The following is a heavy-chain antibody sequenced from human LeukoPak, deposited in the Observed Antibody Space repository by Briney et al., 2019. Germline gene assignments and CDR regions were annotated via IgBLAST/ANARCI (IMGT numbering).Heavy chain of an antibody. CDR3: MREGPGTYYFDF. Sequence: GASVKVSCKASGGTFSSYAISWVRQAPGQGLEWMGGIIPIFGTANYAQKFQGRVTITRDTSTSAVFMELSSLISDDTAVYYCMREGPGTYYFDFWGQGTLVTVSS. CDR2: IIPIFGTA. CDR1: GGTFSSYA. V-gene: IGHV1-69*05. J-gene: IGHJ4*02.